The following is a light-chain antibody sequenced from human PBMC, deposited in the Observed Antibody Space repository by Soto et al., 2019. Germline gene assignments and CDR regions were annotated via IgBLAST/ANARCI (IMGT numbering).Light chain of an antibody. V-gene: IGKV3-20*01. CDR2: GAS. J-gene: IGKJ4*01. CDR1: QSVSSSY. Sequence: IVLTQSPGTLSLSPGERATLSCRASQSVSSSYLAWYQQKPGQAPSLLIYGASSRATGIPDRFSGSGSGTDFTLTISRLEPEDFAVYYCQQYGSSPLTFGGGTKVEIK. CDR3: QQYGSSPLT.